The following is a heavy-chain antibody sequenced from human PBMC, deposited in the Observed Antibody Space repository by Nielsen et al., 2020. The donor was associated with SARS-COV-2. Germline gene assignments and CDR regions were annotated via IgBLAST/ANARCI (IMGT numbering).Heavy chain of an antibody. J-gene: IGHJ6*02. CDR1: GYVFISYW. V-gene: IGHV1-46*04. CDR3: ARAPSDYYGMDV. Sequence: ASVKVSCKASGYVFISYWIHWVRQAPGQGLEWMGIIDPSGGSTRYAQRLQGRVAITRDTSTRTVYIDLTSPRSEDMAVYYCARAPSDYYGMDVWGQGTTVTVSS. CDR2: IDPSGGST. D-gene: IGHD3-3*01.